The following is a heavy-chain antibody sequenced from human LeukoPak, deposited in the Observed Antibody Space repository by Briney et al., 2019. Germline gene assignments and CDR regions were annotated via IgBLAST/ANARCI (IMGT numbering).Heavy chain of an antibody. D-gene: IGHD3-10*01. V-gene: IGHV3-53*01. CDR1: GFIVSSNY. J-gene: IGHJ4*02. CDR2: IYSGGST. CDR3: ATNQGVVRGSFDL. Sequence: GGSLRLSCAASGFIVSSNYMSWVRQAPGKGPEWVSVIYSGGSTYYADSVKGRFTISRDTSKNTLYLQMNSLRAEDTAMYYCATNQGVVRGSFDLWGQGTLVTVSS.